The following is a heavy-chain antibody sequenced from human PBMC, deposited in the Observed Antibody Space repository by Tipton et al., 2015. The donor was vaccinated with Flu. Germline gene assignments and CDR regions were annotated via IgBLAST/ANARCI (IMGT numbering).Heavy chain of an antibody. J-gene: IGHJ4*02. CDR1: GDSVRNDYF. D-gene: IGHD6-13*01. CDR3: ARVSQQLPKDYFDF. Sequence: TLSLTCAVSGDSVRNDYFWGWIRQPPGKGLEWIGTIYHTGSTYCNPSLKSRVTISVDTSKTQFSLKLRSVTAADTAVYYCARVSQQLPKDYFDFWGQGTLVTVSS. V-gene: IGHV4-38-2*01. CDR2: IYHTGST.